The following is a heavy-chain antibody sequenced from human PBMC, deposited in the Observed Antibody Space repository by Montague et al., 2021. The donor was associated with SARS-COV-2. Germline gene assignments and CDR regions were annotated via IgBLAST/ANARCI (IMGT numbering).Heavy chain of an antibody. CDR1: GGSISSSNYY. CDR3: ARDYIVLQGVTKGMDV. D-gene: IGHD3-10*01. V-gene: IGHV4-39*07. J-gene: IGHJ6*02. Sequence: ETLSLTCTVSGGSISSSNYYWGWIRQPPGKGLEWIGHMYYSGSTYCNPSLKSRVTISIDTSKNQFSLKLSSVTAADTAVYYCARDYIVLQGVTKGMDVWGRGNTVTVSS. CDR2: MYYSGST.